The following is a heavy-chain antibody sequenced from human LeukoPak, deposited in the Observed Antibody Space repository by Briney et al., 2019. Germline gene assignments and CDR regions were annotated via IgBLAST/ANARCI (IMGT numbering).Heavy chain of an antibody. CDR1: GGSISSYY. V-gene: IGHV4-4*07. D-gene: IGHD1-1*01. CDR2: IYISGST. CDR3: ARDRGTWNDDGFDY. Sequence: SETLSLTCTVSGGSISSYYWSWIRQPAGKGLEWIGRIYISGSTNYNPSLKSRVTMSVDTSKNQFSLKLRSVTAADTAVYYCARDRGTWNDDGFDYWGQGTLVTVSS. J-gene: IGHJ4*02.